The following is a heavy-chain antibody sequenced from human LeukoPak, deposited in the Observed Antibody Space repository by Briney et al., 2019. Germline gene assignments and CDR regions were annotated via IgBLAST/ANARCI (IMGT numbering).Heavy chain of an antibody. CDR1: GFTFSTYW. D-gene: IGHD1-1*01. CDR2: INQDGSEK. V-gene: IGHV3-7*04. CDR3: ARKTTVPHFDY. Sequence: GGSLRLSCAASGFTFSTYWMSWVRQAQGKGLEWVANINQDGSEKYYVDSVKGRFTISRDNADNSLHLQMNSLRAEDTAVYYCARKTTVPHFDYWGQGTLVTVSS. J-gene: IGHJ4*02.